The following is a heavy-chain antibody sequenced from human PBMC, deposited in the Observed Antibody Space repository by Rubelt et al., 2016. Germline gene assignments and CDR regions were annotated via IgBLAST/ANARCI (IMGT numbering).Heavy chain of an antibody. Sequence: PGGSLRLSCAASGFTFSIYSVNWVRQAPGKGLEWVSSISSSSNYIYYADSVKGRFTISRDNAKNSLYLQMNSLRAEDTAVYYCARDSSGKGDYFDYWGQGTLVTVSS. J-gene: IGHJ4*02. CDR2: ISSSSNYI. CDR1: GFTFSIYS. CDR3: ARDSSGKGDYFDY. D-gene: IGHD3-22*01. V-gene: IGHV3-21*01.